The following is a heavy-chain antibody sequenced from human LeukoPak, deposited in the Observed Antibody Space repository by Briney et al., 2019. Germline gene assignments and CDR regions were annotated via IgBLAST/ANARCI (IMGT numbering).Heavy chain of an antibody. CDR3: ARGGSIAARPYYYYGMDV. V-gene: IGHV1-69*13. J-gene: IGHJ6*02. CDR1: GGTFSSYA. CDR2: IIPIFGTA. Sequence: SVKVSCKASGGTFSSYAISWVRQASGQGLEWMGGIIPIFGTANYAQKFQGRVTITADESTSTAYMELSSLRSEDTAVYYCARGGSIAARPYYYYGMDVWGQGTTVTVSS. D-gene: IGHD6-6*01.